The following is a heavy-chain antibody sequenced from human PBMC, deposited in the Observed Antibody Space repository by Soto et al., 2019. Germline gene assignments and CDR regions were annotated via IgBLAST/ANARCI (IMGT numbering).Heavy chain of an antibody. CDR3: ARVPTSGPYYYGMDV. V-gene: IGHV4-59*01. CDR2: IYYSGST. CDR1: GGSISSYY. Sequence: PSETLSLTCTVSGGSISSYYWSWIQQPPGKGLEWIGYIYYSGSTNYSPSLKSRVTISVDTSKNQFALKLSSVTAADTAVYYCARVPTSGPYYYGMDVWGQGTTVTVSS. J-gene: IGHJ6*02. D-gene: IGHD5-12*01.